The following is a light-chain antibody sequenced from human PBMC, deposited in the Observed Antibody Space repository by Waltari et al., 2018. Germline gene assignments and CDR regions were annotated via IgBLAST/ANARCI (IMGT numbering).Light chain of an antibody. CDR1: QSILYRSNNKNY. CDR2: WAS. J-gene: IGKJ4*01. CDR3: QQHYNTPLT. Sequence: DIVMTQSPDSLAVSLGERATINCKSSQSILYRSNNKNYLAWYQQKPGQSPKLLINWASTRESGVPDRFSGSGFGTDFTLTISSLQAEDVAVYFCQQHYNTPLTFGGGTKVEIK. V-gene: IGKV4-1*01.